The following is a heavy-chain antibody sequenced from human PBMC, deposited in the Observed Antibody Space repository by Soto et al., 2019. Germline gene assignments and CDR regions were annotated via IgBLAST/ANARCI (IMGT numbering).Heavy chain of an antibody. V-gene: IGHV4-59*08. CDR2: IYYSGST. J-gene: IGHJ4*02. D-gene: IGHD3-3*01. CDR1: GGSISSYY. CDR3: ARHGIGIFGVVNFDY. Sequence: SETLSLTCTVSGGSISSYYWSWIRQPPGKGLEWIGYIYYSGSTNYNPSLKSRVTISVDTSMNQFSLRLCSVTAADTAVYYCARHGIGIFGVVNFDYWGQGTLVTVSS.